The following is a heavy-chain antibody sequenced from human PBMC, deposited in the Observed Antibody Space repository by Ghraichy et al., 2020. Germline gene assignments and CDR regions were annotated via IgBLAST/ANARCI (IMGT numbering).Heavy chain of an antibody. Sequence: TLSLTCAVSGDFFSGGGYAWSWIRQPPGKGLEWIGYIYYSGSSSYNPSLKSRVAISMDRSKNQFSLNLNSVTAADTAVYYCARGAHDYAFDYWGQGLQVVVSS. J-gene: IGHJ4*02. V-gene: IGHV4-30-2*01. CDR2: IYYSGSS. CDR1: GDFFSGGGYA. D-gene: IGHD4-17*01. CDR3: ARGAHDYAFDY.